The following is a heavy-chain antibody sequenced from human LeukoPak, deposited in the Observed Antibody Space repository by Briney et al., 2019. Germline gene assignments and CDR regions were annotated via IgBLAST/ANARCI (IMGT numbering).Heavy chain of an antibody. V-gene: IGHV4-59*01. Sequence: SETLSLTCTVSGGSISSYYWSWIRQPPGKGLEWIGYIYYSGSTNYNPSLKNRVTISVDTSKNQFSLKLSSVTAADTAVYYCARGRLTYIWGSYRPNYFDYWGQGTLVTVSS. J-gene: IGHJ4*02. D-gene: IGHD3-16*02. CDR3: ARGRLTYIWGSYRPNYFDY. CDR1: GGSISSYY. CDR2: IYYSGST.